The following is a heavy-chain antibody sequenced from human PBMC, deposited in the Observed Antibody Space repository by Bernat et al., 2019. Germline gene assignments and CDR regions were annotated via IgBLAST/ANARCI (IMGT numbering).Heavy chain of an antibody. Sequence: QVHLVESGGGVVQPGRSLRLSCAASGFTFSSYAMHWVRQAPGTGLEWVAVISYDGSNKYYADSVKGRFTISRDKSKNTLYLEMNSLRAEDTAVYYCARETGGSGRYGLTDYYYYGMDVWGQGTTVTVSS. J-gene: IGHJ6*02. CDR1: GFTFSSYA. D-gene: IGHD1-1*01. CDR3: ARETGGSGRYGLTDYYYYGMDV. CDR2: ISYDGSNK. V-gene: IGHV3-30-3*01.